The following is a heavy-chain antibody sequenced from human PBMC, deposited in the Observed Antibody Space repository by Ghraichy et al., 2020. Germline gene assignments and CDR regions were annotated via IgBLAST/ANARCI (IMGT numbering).Heavy chain of an antibody. V-gene: IGHV2-5*01. J-gene: IGHJ5*02. Sequence: SGPTLVKPTQTLTLTCTFSGFSLSTSGVGVGWIRQPPGKALEWLALIYWNDDKRYSPSLKSRLTITKDTSKNQVVLTMTNMDPVDTATYYCAHTTYDFWSGYYQADAGANNWFDPWGQGTLVTVSS. D-gene: IGHD3-3*01. CDR2: IYWNDDK. CDR1: GFSLSTSGVG. CDR3: AHTTYDFWSGYYQADAGANNWFDP.